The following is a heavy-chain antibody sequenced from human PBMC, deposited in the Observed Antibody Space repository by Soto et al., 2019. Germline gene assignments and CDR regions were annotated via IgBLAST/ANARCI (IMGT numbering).Heavy chain of an antibody. D-gene: IGHD3-10*01. CDR1: GGSISRYW. CDR3: ARDQNGSGNYYTRYFDY. CDR2: IYHSGST. Sequence: SETLSLTCPVSGGSISRYWWSWVRQSPGKGLEWIGEIYHSGSTNYNPSLKSRVTISVDKSKNQFSLNLSSVTAADTAVYYCARDQNGSGNYYTRYFDYWGQGTLVTVSS. J-gene: IGHJ4*02. V-gene: IGHV4-4*02.